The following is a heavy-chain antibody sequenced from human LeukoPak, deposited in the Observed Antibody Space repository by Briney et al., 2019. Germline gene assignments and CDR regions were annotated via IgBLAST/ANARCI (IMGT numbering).Heavy chain of an antibody. CDR2: INHSGST. D-gene: IGHD3-22*01. V-gene: IGHV4-34*01. Sequence: PSETLSLTCAVYGGSFSGCYWTWIRQPPGRGLEWIGEINHSGSTTYNPSLKSRVTISVDTSKNQFSLKLSSVTAADTAVYYCARFSLGYDAFDIWGQGTMVTVSS. J-gene: IGHJ3*02. CDR1: GGSFSGCY. CDR3: ARFSLGYDAFDI.